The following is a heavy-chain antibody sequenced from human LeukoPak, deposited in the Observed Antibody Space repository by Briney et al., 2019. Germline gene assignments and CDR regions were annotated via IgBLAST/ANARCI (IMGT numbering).Heavy chain of an antibody. Sequence: ASVKVSCKVSGYTLTELSMHWVRQAPGKGLEWMGGFDPEDGETIYAQKFQGRVTITADKSTSTAYMELSSLRSEDTAVYYCATSQFGELLDYFDYWGQGTLVTVSS. D-gene: IGHD3-10*01. CDR3: ATSQFGELLDYFDY. V-gene: IGHV1-24*01. CDR2: FDPEDGET. CDR1: GYTLTELS. J-gene: IGHJ4*02.